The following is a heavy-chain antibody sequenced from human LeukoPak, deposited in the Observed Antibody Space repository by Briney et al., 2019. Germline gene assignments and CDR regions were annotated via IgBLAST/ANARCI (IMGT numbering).Heavy chain of an antibody. CDR1: GFTFSSYA. D-gene: IGHD6-13*01. Sequence: PGGSLRLSCAASGFTFSSYAMHWVRQAPGKGLEWVAVISHDGSNKYYADSVKGRFTISRDNSKNTLYLQMNSLRAEDTAVYYCAREQARYSSRGSFDYWGQGTLVTVSS. V-gene: IGHV3-30-3*01. CDR3: AREQARYSSRGSFDY. J-gene: IGHJ4*02. CDR2: ISHDGSNK.